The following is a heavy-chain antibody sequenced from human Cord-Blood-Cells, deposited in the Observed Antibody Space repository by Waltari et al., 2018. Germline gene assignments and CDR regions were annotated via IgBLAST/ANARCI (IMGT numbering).Heavy chain of an antibody. CDR2: IIPTFGTA. D-gene: IGHD6-13*01. V-gene: IGHV1-69*06. Sequence: QVQLVQSGAEVKKPGSSVKVSCKASGGTFSTYAISWVRQSPGHALEWMGGIIPTFGTANYAQKFQGRVTITADKSTSTAYMELSSLRSEDTAVYYCARDPQAPGIAAADDAFDIWGQGTMVTVSS. CDR1: GGTFSTYA. J-gene: IGHJ3*02. CDR3: ARDPQAPGIAAADDAFDI.